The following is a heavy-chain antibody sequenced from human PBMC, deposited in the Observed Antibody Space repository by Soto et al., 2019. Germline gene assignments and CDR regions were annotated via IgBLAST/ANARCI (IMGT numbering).Heavy chain of an antibody. CDR1: GGSISSYY. CDR2: IYSSGST. D-gene: IGHD5-18*01. Sequence: SETLSVTCTVSGGSISSYYWRWIRQPPWKGLEWIGYIYSSGSTNYNPSLKSRVTISVDTSKNQFSLKLSSVTAADTAVYYCARGRIQLWYPFDYWGQGTLVTVS. CDR3: ARGRIQLWYPFDY. V-gene: IGHV4-59*01. J-gene: IGHJ4*02.